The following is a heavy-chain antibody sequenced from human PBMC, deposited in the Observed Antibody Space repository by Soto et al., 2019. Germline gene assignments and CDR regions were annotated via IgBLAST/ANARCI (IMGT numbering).Heavy chain of an antibody. D-gene: IGHD3-10*01. Sequence: PAESLNISCQVSGYSFTSYCISWVLQMPGKGLEWTGRIDPSDSYTNYSPSFQGHVTISADKSISTAYLQWSSLKASDTAMYYCASLPPGGAGWFDPWGQGTLVTVSS. CDR3: ASLPPGGAGWFDP. CDR2: IDPSDSYT. V-gene: IGHV5-10-1*01. CDR1: GYSFTSYC. J-gene: IGHJ5*02.